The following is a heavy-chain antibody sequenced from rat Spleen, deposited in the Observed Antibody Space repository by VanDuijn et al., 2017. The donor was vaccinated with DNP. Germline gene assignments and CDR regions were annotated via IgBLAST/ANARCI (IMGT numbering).Heavy chain of an antibody. CDR2: VNKDSSTI. J-gene: IGHJ2*01. CDR1: GFNFNDYW. V-gene: IGHV4-2*01. D-gene: IGHD1-11*01. CDR3: ARGPNYGGYPDFFDY. Sequence: EVKLVESGGGLVQPGSSLKLSCAASGFNFNDYWMGWVRQAPGKGLEWIGHVNKDSSTINYTPSLKDKFTISRDNGQNTLYLQMSKLGSEDTAIYYCARGPNYGGYPDFFDYWGQGVMVTVSS.